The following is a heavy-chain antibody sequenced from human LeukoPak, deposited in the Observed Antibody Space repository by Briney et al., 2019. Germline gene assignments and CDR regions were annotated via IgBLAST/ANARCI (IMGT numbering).Heavy chain of an antibody. CDR1: GGSISSGGYS. CDR3: ARDRDYYDSSGYYSLDY. D-gene: IGHD3-22*01. V-gene: IGHV4-31*03. CDR2: IYYSGST. Sequence: SETLSLTCTVSGGSISSGGYSWSWIRQHPGKGLEWIGYIYYSGSTYYNPSLKSRVTISVDTSKNQFPLKLSSVTTADTAVYYCARDRDYYDSSGYYSLDYWGQGTLVTVSS. J-gene: IGHJ4*02.